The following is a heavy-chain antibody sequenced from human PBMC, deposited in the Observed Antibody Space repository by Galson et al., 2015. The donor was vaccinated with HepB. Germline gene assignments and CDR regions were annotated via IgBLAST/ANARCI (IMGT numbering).Heavy chain of an antibody. J-gene: IGHJ4*02. CDR3: ANGRGYSPGGY. D-gene: IGHD5-18*01. CDR1: GFTFSSYA. V-gene: IGHV3-23*01. CDR2: ISGSGGST. Sequence: SLRLSCAASGFTFSSYAMSWVRQAPGKGLEWVSAISGSGGSTYYADSVKGRFTISRDNSKNTLYLQMNSLRAEDTAVYYCANGRGYSPGGYWGQGTLVAVSS.